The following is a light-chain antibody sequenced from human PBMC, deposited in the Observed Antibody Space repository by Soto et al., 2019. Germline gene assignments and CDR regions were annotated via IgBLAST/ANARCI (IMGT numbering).Light chain of an antibody. CDR2: EVS. V-gene: IGLV2-14*01. CDR1: SSDVGGYNY. J-gene: IGLJ1*01. CDR3: SSYTSSSTLYV. Sequence: QSALTQPASVSGSPGQSITISCTGTSSDVGGYNYVSWYQQHPGKAPKLMTSEVSNRPSGVSNRFSGSRSGNTASLTISGLQAEDEADYYCSSYTSSSTLYVFGTGTKVTVL.